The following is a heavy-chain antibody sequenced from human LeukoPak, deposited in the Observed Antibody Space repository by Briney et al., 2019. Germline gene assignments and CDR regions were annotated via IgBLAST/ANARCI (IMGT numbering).Heavy chain of an antibody. CDR3: AKQYPRIAAAGTQKKLLDY. D-gene: IGHD6-25*01. J-gene: IGHJ4*02. CDR2: INPNSGDT. Sequence: VASVKVSYKPSGYTFTGYYIHWVRQAPGQGLEWMGWINPNSGDTNLAQNFQGRVTMTRDTSISTAYMDLTRLISNDTAVYYCAKQYPRIAAAGTQKKLLDYWGQGTLVTVSS. CDR1: GYTFTGYY. V-gene: IGHV1-2*02.